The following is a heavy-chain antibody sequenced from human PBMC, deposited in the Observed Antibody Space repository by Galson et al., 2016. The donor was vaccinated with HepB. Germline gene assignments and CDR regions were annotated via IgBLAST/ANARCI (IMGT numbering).Heavy chain of an antibody. Sequence: SLRLSCAASGFTFSNHAMHWVRQAPGKGLEWVAVISFDGSDERNAESVKGRFTISRDNSRNTLYLQMNNLRREDTALYYCARDWGSSGWYNWFDPWGQGTLVTVSS. V-gene: IGHV3-30*04. J-gene: IGHJ5*02. CDR3: ARDWGSSGWYNWFDP. CDR1: GFTFSNHA. CDR2: ISFDGSDE. D-gene: IGHD6-19*01.